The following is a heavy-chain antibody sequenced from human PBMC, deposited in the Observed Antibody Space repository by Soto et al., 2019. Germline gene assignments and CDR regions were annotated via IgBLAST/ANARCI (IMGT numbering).Heavy chain of an antibody. Sequence: LSLTCTVSGGSISSYYWSWIRQPPGKGLEWIGYIYYSGSTNYNPSLKSRVTISVDTSKNQFSLKLSSVTAADTAVYYCARVEGYCSGGSCYGGAFDIWGQGTMVTVSS. D-gene: IGHD2-15*01. J-gene: IGHJ3*02. CDR3: ARVEGYCSGGSCYGGAFDI. V-gene: IGHV4-59*01. CDR1: GGSISSYY. CDR2: IYYSGST.